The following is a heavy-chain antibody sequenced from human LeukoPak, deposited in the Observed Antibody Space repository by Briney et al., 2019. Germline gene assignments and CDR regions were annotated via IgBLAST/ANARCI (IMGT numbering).Heavy chain of an antibody. Sequence: GASVKVSCKASGYAFTDYYAHWVRQAPGQGLEWMGRINPNPGGTNSAQKFQGRVTMTRDTSISTAYMELSSLRSEDTAVFYCARGGSLAAAPHRYYFDYWGQGTPVTVSS. CDR2: INPNPGGT. J-gene: IGHJ4*02. CDR1: GYAFTDYY. V-gene: IGHV1-2*06. CDR3: ARGGSLAAAPHRYYFDY. D-gene: IGHD6-19*01.